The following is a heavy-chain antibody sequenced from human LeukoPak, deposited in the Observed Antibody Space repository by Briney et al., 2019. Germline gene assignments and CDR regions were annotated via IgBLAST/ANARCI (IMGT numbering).Heavy chain of an antibody. CDR2: IYYSGST. CDR3: ARVGGVQDYYFDY. D-gene: IGHD3-16*01. Sequence: PSETLSLTCTVSGGSISSYYWSWIRQTPGKGLEWIGYIYYSGSTNYNPSLKSRVTISVDTSKNQFSLKLSSVTAADTAVYYCARVGGVQDYYFDYWGQGTLVTVSS. CDR1: GGSISSYY. J-gene: IGHJ4*02. V-gene: IGHV4-59*01.